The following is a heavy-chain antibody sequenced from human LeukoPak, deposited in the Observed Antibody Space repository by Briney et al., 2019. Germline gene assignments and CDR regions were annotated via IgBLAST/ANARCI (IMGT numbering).Heavy chain of an antibody. CDR2: IYTSGST. Sequence: PSETLSLTCTVSGGSISTDYWTWIRQPAGKGLEWIGLIYTSGSTNYNPSLKSRVTISVDTSKNQFSLDLSSVTAADTAVYYCARDLGDGYLANDYWGQGTLVTVSS. D-gene: IGHD5-24*01. CDR1: GGSISTDY. J-gene: IGHJ4*02. V-gene: IGHV4-4*07. CDR3: ARDLGDGYLANDY.